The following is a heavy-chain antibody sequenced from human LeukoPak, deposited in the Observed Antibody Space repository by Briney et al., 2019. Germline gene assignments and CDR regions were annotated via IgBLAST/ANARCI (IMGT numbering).Heavy chain of an antibody. Sequence: SETLSLTCAVYGGSFSGYYWSWIRQPPGKGLEWIGEINHSGSTNYNPSLKSRVTISVDTSKNQFSLKLSSVTAADTAVYYCARPGSTTVTTGGWDYWGQGTLVTVSS. CDR3: ARPGSTTVTTGGWDY. CDR1: GGSFSGYY. CDR2: INHSGST. V-gene: IGHV4-34*01. D-gene: IGHD4-17*01. J-gene: IGHJ4*02.